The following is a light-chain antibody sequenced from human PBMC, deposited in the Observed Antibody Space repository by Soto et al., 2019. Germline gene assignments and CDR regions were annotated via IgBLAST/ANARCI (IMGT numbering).Light chain of an antibody. V-gene: IGKV3-15*01. CDR2: GAS. Sequence: EIXXTQSPATLSVSPGERATLSCRASQSVSSNLAWYQQKPGQAPSLLIYGASTRATGTPARFSGSGSGTEFTLTISSLQSEDFAVYYCQQYIRWPLTFGGGTKVEIK. CDR3: QQYIRWPLT. CDR1: QSVSSN. J-gene: IGKJ4*01.